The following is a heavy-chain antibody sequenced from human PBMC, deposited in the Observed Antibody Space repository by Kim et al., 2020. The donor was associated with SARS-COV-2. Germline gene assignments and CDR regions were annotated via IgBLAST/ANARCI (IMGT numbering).Heavy chain of an antibody. CDR3: AGSGRYDSSGYLDY. D-gene: IGHD3-22*01. Sequence: NPSLKSHTTISVATSKNQFSMELSSVTAADTAVYYCAGSGRYDSSGYLDYWGQGTLVTVSS. V-gene: IGHV4-39*01. J-gene: IGHJ4*02.